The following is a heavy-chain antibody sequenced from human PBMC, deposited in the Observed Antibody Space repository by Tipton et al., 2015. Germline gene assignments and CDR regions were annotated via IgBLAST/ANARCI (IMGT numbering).Heavy chain of an antibody. V-gene: IGHV4-59*01. D-gene: IGHD5-24*01. CDR3: ARDLEHGMDV. CDR2: IYHSASS. J-gene: IGHJ6*02. CDR1: GDSIHKYY. Sequence: LRLSCTVSGDSIHKYYLTWIRQPPGRGLEWIGYIYHSASSNYNPSLKSRVTISLDTSKNQFSLTLNSVTAADTAVYFCARDLEHGMDVWGQGTTVTVS.